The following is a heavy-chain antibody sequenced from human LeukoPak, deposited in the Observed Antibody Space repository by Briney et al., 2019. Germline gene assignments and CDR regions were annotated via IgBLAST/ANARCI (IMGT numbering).Heavy chain of an antibody. CDR3: ARDGPNWGRDFDH. Sequence: PGXXLXLSRXASGXSFTXQXXHWVRQAPGKXLEWXAVIWHDGSTKYYTDSVKGRFTISRDNSQNTLYLQMDSLRADDTAVYYCARDGPNWGRDFDHWGQGTLVIVSS. J-gene: IGHJ5*02. CDR2: IWHDGSTK. V-gene: IGHV3-33*01. CDR1: GXSFTXQX. D-gene: IGHD7-27*01.